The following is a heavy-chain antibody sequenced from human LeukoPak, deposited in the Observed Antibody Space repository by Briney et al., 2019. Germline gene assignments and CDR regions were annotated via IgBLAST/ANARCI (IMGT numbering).Heavy chain of an antibody. CDR3: ARESGKVDYYGSGSSDY. CDR2: ISAYNGNT. V-gene: IGHV1-18*01. D-gene: IGHD3-10*01. Sequence: ASVKVSCKASGYTFTSYGISWVRQAPGQGLEWMGWISAYNGNTNYAQKLQGRVTMTTDTSTSTAYMELRSLRSDDTAVYYCARESGKVDYYGSGSSDYWGQGTLVTVSS. J-gene: IGHJ4*02. CDR1: GYTFTSYG.